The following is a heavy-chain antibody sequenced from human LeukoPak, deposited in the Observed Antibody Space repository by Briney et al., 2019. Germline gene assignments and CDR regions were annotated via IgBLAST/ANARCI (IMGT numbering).Heavy chain of an antibody. CDR1: GYTFANYA. J-gene: IGHJ4*02. Sequence: ASVKVSSKASGYTFANYAVTWVRQAPGQGLEWMGWINIYQGSTDFVQKFQDRVTVTTDTSTNTAYMELRSLRSDDTAVYYCARLGAPYYRDSSGYYYSDYWGQGTLVTVSS. CDR3: ARLGAPYYRDSSGYYYSDY. D-gene: IGHD3-22*01. CDR2: INIYQGST. V-gene: IGHV1-18*01.